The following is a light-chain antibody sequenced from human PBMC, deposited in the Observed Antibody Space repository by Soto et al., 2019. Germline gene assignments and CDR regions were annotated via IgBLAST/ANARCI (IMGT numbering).Light chain of an antibody. CDR3: SSYTSSRTLV. V-gene: IGLV2-14*01. Sequence: QSALTQPASVSGSPGQSITISCTGTSSDVGGYNYVSWDQQHPGKAPKLMIYEVSNRPSGVSNRFSGSKSGNTASLTISGLQAEDEADYYCSSYTSSRTLVFGGGTQLTVL. CDR1: SSDVGGYNY. J-gene: IGLJ2*01. CDR2: EVS.